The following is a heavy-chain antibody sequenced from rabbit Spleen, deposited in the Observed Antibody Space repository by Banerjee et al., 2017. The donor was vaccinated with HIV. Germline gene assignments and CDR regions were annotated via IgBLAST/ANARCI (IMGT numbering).Heavy chain of an antibody. Sequence: QQLEESGGGLVKPGASLTLTCTASGFSFSAGYYMCWVRQAPGKGLEWIACIHGGSSTNTYYASWAKGRFTISKTSSTTVTLQMTSLTAADTATYFCGRYYANGDGWDLWGPGTLVTVS. D-gene: IGHD2-1*01. CDR3: GRYYANGDGWDL. V-gene: IGHV1S40*01. CDR2: IHGGSSTNT. J-gene: IGHJ4*01. CDR1: GFSFSAGYY.